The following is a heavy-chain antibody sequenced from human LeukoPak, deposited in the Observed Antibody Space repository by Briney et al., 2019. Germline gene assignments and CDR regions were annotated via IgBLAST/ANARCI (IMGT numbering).Heavy chain of an antibody. Sequence: SETLSLTCTVSGGSISSYYWSWIRQPPGKGLEWIGYIYYNGSTNYNPSLKSRVTISVDTSKNQFSLKLSSVTAADTAVYYCARVDYVRPFDIWGQGTMVTVSS. CDR1: GGSISSYY. V-gene: IGHV4-59*01. J-gene: IGHJ3*02. CDR2: IYYNGST. CDR3: ARVDYVRPFDI. D-gene: IGHD4-17*01.